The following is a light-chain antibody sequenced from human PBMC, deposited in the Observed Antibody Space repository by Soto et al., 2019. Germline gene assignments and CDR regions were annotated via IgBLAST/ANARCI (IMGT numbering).Light chain of an antibody. CDR2: DVN. CDR1: SSDVGGYNY. V-gene: IGLV2-14*01. J-gene: IGLJ1*01. Sequence: QSALTQPASVSGSPGQSITISCAGTSSDVGGYNYVSWYQQHPGKAPKLMIYDVNNRPSGDSNRFSGSKSGNTASLTISGLQAEDEADYYCRSWTSGATYVFGSGTKLTVL. CDR3: RSWTSGATYV.